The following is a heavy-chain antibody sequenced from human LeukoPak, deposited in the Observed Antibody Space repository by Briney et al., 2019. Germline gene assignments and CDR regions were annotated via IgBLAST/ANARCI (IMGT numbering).Heavy chain of an antibody. CDR2: INSNGDT. D-gene: IGHD3-10*01. J-gene: IGHJ5*01. V-gene: IGHV4-4*07. CDR1: GGSISSYH. CDR3: ARDRGLDGSDQLDS. Sequence: TSETLSLTCTVSGGSISSYHWIWIRQPAGMGLEWIGRINSNGDTVYNPSLKSRATMSLDMTNNQFSLKLSSVTAADTAVYYCARDRGLDGSDQLDSWGPGTLVTVSS.